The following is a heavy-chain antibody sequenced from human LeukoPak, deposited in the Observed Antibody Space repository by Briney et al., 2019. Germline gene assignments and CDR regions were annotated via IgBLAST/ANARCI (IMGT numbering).Heavy chain of an antibody. V-gene: IGHV3-30*03. J-gene: IGHJ4*02. CDR3: ASMDRGIQDY. CDR2: ISYDGSNK. CDR1: GFTFSSYS. Sequence: GGSLRLSCAASGFTFSSYSMNWVRQAPGKGLEWVAVISYDGSNKYYADSVKGRFTISRDNSKNTLYLQMNSLRAEDTAVYYRASMDRGIQDYWGQGSLVTVSS. D-gene: IGHD3-10*01.